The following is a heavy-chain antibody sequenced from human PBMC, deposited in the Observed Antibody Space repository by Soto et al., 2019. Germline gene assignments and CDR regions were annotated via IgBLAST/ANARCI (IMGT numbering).Heavy chain of an antibody. CDR2: IWYDGSNK. J-gene: IGHJ6*02. CDR1: GFTFSSYG. Sequence: PGGSLRLSCAASGFTFSSYGMHWVRQAPGKGLEWVAVIWYDGSNKYYADSVKGRFTISRDNAKSSLYLQMNSLRAEDTAVYYCARGARTPNYYYYGLDVWGQGTTVTVSS. V-gene: IGHV3-33*01. CDR3: ARGARTPNYYYYGLDV.